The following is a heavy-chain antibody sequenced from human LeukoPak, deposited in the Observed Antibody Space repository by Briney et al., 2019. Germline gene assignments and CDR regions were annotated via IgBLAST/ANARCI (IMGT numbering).Heavy chain of an antibody. Sequence: GGSLRLSCAASGFIFSGYGMHWVRQAPGKGLEWVAVIWNDGSYKHYADSVKGRFTISRDDSKNTIYLQMNSLRAEDTAVYYCARDLWQQMIQGYDYWGQGTLVTVSS. CDR1: GFIFSGYG. CDR3: ARDLWQQMIQGYDY. V-gene: IGHV3-33*08. J-gene: IGHJ4*02. CDR2: IWNDGSYK. D-gene: IGHD6-13*01.